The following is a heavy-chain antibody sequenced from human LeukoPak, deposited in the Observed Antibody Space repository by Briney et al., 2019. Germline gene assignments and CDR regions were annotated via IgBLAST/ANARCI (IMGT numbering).Heavy chain of an antibody. CDR2: IYSGGTT. V-gene: IGHV3-66*01. J-gene: IGHJ4*02. CDR1: GFTVSSNY. Sequence: GGSLRLSCAASGFTVSSNYMTWVRQAPGKGLEWVSVIYSGGTTYYADSVKGRFTISRDNSKNTLYLQMNSLRADDTAVYYCASGSYGNYVAYWGQGTLVTVSS. CDR3: ASGSYGNYVAY. D-gene: IGHD4-17*01.